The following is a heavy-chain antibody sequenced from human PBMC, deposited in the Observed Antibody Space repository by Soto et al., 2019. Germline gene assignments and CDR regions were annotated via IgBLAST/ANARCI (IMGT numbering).Heavy chain of an antibody. V-gene: IGHV3-23*01. CDR3: VKFCVETGGSSGWRWSRDS. CDR2: ISGSGTTT. J-gene: IGHJ4*02. CDR1: GFTFSKYA. Sequence: EVQLLESGGGLVQPGGSLRLSCAASGFTFSKYAMSWVRQAPGKGLEWVSAISGSGTTTYSADSVRGRFTISRDNSSNMLYLQMNSSSPEDAALYYCVKFCVETGGSSGWRWSRDSWGQGTLVTVSS. D-gene: IGHD6-25*01.